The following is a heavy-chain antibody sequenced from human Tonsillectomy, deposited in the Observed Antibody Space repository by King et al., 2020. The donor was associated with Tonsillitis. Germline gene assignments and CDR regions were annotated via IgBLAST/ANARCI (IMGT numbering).Heavy chain of an antibody. CDR3: VKDYEDLSWLGERAY. D-gene: IGHD3-10*01. V-gene: IGHV3-64D*09. CDR1: EFTFKSPV. J-gene: IGHJ4*02. Sequence: VQLVESGGELVHLGGSLRLSCLASEFTFKSPVMHWVRQAPGKGLEYVAGITTNGGSIYHADSVKGRFTISRDNSNNTLYLQMHSLRVEDTAVYYCVKDYEDLSWLGERAYWGTGTLVSVSS. CDR2: ITTNGGSI.